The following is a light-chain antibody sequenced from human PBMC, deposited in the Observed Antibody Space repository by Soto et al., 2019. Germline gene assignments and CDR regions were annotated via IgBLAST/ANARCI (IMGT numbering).Light chain of an antibody. J-gene: IGLJ2*01. CDR1: TGAVTSGHY. CDR3: LLFYSGPGV. Sequence: QTVVTQEPSLTVSPGETVTLTFGSSTGAVTSGHYSYWFQQKPGQAPRTLIYHTSNKHSWTPARFSGSLFGGKAALTLSGAQPEDEAEYYCLLFYSGPGVFGGGTKLTVL. CDR2: HTS. V-gene: IGLV7-46*01.